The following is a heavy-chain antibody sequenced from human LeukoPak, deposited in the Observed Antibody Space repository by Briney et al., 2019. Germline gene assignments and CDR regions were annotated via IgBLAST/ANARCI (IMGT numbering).Heavy chain of an antibody. CDR1: GGSFSDNP. J-gene: IGHJ3*01. D-gene: IGHD3-3*02. V-gene: IGHV1-69*01. CDR3: VRPDRIFGVPAAFDA. CDR2: IIPKYSAS. Sequence: SVKVSCKASGGSFSDNPINWLRQAPGQGLEWLGGIIPKYSASNYAQAFQGRVTITADESTNTVYMEMSGLRPDDTAVYYCVRPDRIFGVPAAFDAWGQGTLVAVSS.